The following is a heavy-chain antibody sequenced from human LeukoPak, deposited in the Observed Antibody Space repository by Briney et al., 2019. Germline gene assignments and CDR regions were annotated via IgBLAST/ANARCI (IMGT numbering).Heavy chain of an antibody. V-gene: IGHV1-2*02. CDR1: GYTFTGYY. Sequence: ASVKVSCKASGYTFTGYYMHWVRQAPGQGLEWMGWINPNSGGTNYAQKFQGRVTITADESTSTAYMELSSLRSEDTAVYYCARGGPIFGVVTPFDPWGQGTLVTVSS. CDR3: ARGGPIFGVVTPFDP. CDR2: INPNSGGT. D-gene: IGHD3-3*01. J-gene: IGHJ5*02.